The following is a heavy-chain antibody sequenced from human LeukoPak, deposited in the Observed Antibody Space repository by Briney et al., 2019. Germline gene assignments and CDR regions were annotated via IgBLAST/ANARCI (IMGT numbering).Heavy chain of an antibody. CDR1: GFTFSSYG. Sequence: GGSLRLSCAASGFTFSSYGMHWVRQAPGKGLEWVAVISYDGSNKYYADSVKGRFTISRDNSKNTLYLQMNSLRAEDTAVYYCAKGRGWVDTAMVFPSYWGQGTLVTVSS. V-gene: IGHV3-30*18. J-gene: IGHJ4*02. CDR3: AKGRGWVDTAMVFPSY. D-gene: IGHD5-18*01. CDR2: ISYDGSNK.